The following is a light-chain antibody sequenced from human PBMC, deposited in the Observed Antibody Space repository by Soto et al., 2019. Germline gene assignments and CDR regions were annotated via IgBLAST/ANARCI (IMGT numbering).Light chain of an antibody. CDR3: QQYSSYPT. J-gene: IGKJ4*01. V-gene: IGKV1-8*01. CDR1: QGISSY. Sequence: AIRMTQSPSSFSASTGDRVTITCRASQGISSYLAWYQQKPGKAPKLLIYAASTLQSGVPSRFSGSGSGTDFTLTIGCLQSEDFATYYCQQYSSYPTFGGGTKVEIK. CDR2: AAS.